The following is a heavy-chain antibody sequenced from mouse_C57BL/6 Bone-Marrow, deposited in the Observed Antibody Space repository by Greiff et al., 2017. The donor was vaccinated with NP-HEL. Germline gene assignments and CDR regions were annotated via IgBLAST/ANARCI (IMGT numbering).Heavy chain of an antibody. CDR2: ISYDGSN. V-gene: IGHV3-6*01. CDR3: ARGELLDY. CDR1: GYSITSGYY. Sequence: EVKLQESGPGLVKPSQSLSLTCSVTGYSITSGYYWNWIRQFPGNKLEWMGYISYDGSNNYNPSLKNRISITRDTSKNQFFLKLNSVTTEDTATYYCARGELLDYWGQGTTLTVSS. D-gene: IGHD2-1*01. J-gene: IGHJ2*01.